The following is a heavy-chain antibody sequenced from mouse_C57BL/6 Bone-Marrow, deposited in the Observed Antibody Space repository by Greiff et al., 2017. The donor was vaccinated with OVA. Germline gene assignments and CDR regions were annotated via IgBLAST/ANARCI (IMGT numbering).Heavy chain of an antibody. J-gene: IGHJ4*01. CDR3: TTGGYYGNYSYAMDY. D-gene: IGHD2-1*01. CDR2: IDPENGDT. V-gene: IGHV14-4*01. Sequence: EVQGVESGAELVRPGASVKLSCTASGFNIKDDYMHWVKQRPEQGLEWIGWIDPENGDTEYASKFQGKATITADTSSNTAYLQLSSLTSEDTAVYYCTTGGYYGNYSYAMDYWGQGTSVTVSS. CDR1: GFNIKDDY.